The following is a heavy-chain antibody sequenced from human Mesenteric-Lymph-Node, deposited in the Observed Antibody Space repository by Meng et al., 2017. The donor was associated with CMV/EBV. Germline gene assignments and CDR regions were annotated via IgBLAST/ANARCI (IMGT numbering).Heavy chain of an antibody. V-gene: IGHV4-61*01. D-gene: IGHD3-3*01. CDR1: GGSVRSGSYY. J-gene: IGHJ5*02. CDR3: ARGPTPTISEGWFDP. CDR2: IYYSGRS. Sequence: SETLSLTCTVSGGSVRSGSYYWSWIRQPPGKGLEWIGYIYYSGRSNYNPSLRSRVTFSVDTSKNQFSLTLSSVTAADTAVYYCARGPTPTISEGWFDPWGQGTLVTVSS.